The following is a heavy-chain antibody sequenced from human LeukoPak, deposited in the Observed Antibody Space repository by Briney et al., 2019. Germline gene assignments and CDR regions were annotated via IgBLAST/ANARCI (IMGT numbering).Heavy chain of an antibody. Sequence: GGSLRLSCVASGFTFTGHSMHWVRQAPGKGLEWVAVVADDEKTIFYADSLKGRFTVSRDNSKNTVFLQMNSLRDEDTAVYYCAREKQSGGTPFDYWGQGSLVTVSS. J-gene: IGHJ4*02. CDR1: GFTFTGHS. CDR3: AREKQSGGTPFDY. CDR2: VADDEKTI. V-gene: IGHV3-30*04. D-gene: IGHD1-26*01.